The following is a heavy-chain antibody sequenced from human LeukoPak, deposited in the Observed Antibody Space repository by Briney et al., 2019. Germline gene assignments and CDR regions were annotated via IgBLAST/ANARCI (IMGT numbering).Heavy chain of an antibody. D-gene: IGHD6-6*01. J-gene: IGHJ4*02. CDR3: ARDLLAARPRYYFDY. V-gene: IGHV3-21*01. CDR1: GFTFSSYS. CDR2: ISSSSSYI. Sequence: GGSLRLSCAASGFTFSSYSMNWVRQAQGKGLEWVSSISSSSSYIYYADSVKGRFTISRDNAKNSLYLQMNSLRAEDTAVYYCARDLLAARPRYYFDYWGQGTLVTVSS.